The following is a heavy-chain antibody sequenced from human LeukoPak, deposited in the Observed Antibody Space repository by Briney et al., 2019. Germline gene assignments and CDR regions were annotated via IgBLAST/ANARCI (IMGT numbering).Heavy chain of an antibody. D-gene: IGHD3-22*01. CDR1: GYTFTSYD. CDR3: ARSDSSGWDAFDI. V-gene: IGHV1-8*01. J-gene: IGHJ3*02. Sequence: ASVKVSCKASGYTFTSYDINWVRQATGQGLEWMGWMNPNSGNTGYAQKFQGRVTMTRNTSISTAYMELSSLGSEDTAVYYCARSDSSGWDAFDIWGQGTMVTVSS. CDR2: MNPNSGNT.